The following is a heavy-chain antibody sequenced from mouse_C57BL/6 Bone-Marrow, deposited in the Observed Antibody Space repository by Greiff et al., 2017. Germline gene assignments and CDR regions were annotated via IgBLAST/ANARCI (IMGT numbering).Heavy chain of an antibody. V-gene: IGHV5-6*01. D-gene: IGHD1-1*01. Sequence: EVNLVESGGDLVKPGGSLKLSCAASGFTFSSYGMSWVRQTPDKRLEWVATISSGGSYTYYPDSVKGRFTIAIDNAKNTLYLQMSSLKSEDTAMYYCATHITTVVATSAMDYWGQGTSVTVSS. CDR1: GFTFSSYG. CDR2: ISSGGSYT. CDR3: ATHITTVVATSAMDY. J-gene: IGHJ4*01.